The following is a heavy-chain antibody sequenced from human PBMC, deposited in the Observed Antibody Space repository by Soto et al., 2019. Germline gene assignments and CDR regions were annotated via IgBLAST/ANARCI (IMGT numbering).Heavy chain of an antibody. CDR2: IVVGSGNT. Sequence: QMQLVQSGPEVKKPGTSVKVSCKASGFTFTSSAVQWVRQARGQRLEWIGWIVVGSGNTNYAQKFQERVTITRDMSTSTAYMELSSLRSEDTAVYYCAAEGTTVTTALDYWGQGTLVTGSS. J-gene: IGHJ4*02. CDR1: GFTFTSSA. CDR3: AAEGTTVTTALDY. D-gene: IGHD4-17*01. V-gene: IGHV1-58*01.